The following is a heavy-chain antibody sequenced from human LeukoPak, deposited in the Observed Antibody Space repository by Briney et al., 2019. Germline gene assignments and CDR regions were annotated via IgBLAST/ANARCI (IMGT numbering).Heavy chain of an antibody. V-gene: IGHV1-2*02. CDR1: GYTFTGYY. CDR2: INPNSGGT. J-gene: IGHJ4*02. Sequence: ASVKVSCKASGYTFTGYYMHWVRQAPGQGLEWMGWINPNSGGTNYAQKFQGRVTMTRDTSISTAYMELSRLRSDDTAVYYCARAKYCSGGSCYLYYFDYWGQGTLVTVSS. D-gene: IGHD2-15*01. CDR3: ARAKYCSGGSCYLYYFDY.